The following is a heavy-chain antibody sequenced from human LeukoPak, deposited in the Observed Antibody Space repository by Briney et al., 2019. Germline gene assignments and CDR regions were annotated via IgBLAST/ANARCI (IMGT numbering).Heavy chain of an antibody. V-gene: IGHV4-38-2*01. Sequence: PSETLSLTCAVSGYSISSGYYWGWIRQPPGKGLEWIGNMYHSGSTYYNPSLKSRVTISVDTSKNQFSLKLSSVTAADTAVYYRARTQLWFGFDYWGQGTLVTVSS. CDR1: GYSISSGYY. J-gene: IGHJ4*02. D-gene: IGHD3-10*01. CDR3: ARTQLWFGFDY. CDR2: MYHSGST.